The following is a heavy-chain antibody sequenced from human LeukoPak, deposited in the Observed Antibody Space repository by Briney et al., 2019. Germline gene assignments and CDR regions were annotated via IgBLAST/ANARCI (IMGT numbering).Heavy chain of an antibody. CDR3: ARHPDYGDYQIDY. J-gene: IGHJ4*02. V-gene: IGHV4-59*08. Sequence: SETLSLTCTGSGGSISSYYWSWIRQPPGKGLEWIGYIYYSGSTNYNPSLKSRVTISVDTSKNQFSLKLSSVTAADTAVYYCARHPDYGDYQIDYWGQGTLVTVSS. CDR1: GGSISSYY. D-gene: IGHD4-17*01. CDR2: IYYSGST.